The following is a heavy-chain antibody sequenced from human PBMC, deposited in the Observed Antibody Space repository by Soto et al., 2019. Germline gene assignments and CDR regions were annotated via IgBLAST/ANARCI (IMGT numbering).Heavy chain of an antibody. CDR2: ISSSSSTI. D-gene: IGHD6-13*01. V-gene: IGHV3-11*04. J-gene: IGHJ5*02. CDR1: GFTFSDYY. Sequence: GGSLRLSCAASGFTFSDYYMSWIRQAPGKGLEWVSYISSSSSTIYYADSVKGRFTISRDNAKNSLYLQMNSLRDEDTAVYYCARDSPYSSSWYDLNWFDPWGQGTLVTVSS. CDR3: ARDSPYSSSWYDLNWFDP.